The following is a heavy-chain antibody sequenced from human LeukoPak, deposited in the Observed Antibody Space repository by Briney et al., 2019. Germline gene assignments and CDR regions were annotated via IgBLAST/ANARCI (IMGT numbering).Heavy chain of an antibody. D-gene: IGHD5-18*01. Sequence: ASVKVSCKASGYIFTGYYMHWVRQAPGQGLEWMGWINPNSGGTNYAQKFQGRVTMTRDTSISTAYMELSRLRSDDTAVYYCARERDTAMVTGDAFDIWGQGTMVTVSS. J-gene: IGHJ3*02. V-gene: IGHV1-2*02. CDR1: GYIFTGYY. CDR2: INPNSGGT. CDR3: ARERDTAMVTGDAFDI.